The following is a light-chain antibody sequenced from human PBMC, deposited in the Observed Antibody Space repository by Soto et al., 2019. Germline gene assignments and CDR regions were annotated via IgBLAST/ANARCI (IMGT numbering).Light chain of an antibody. J-gene: IGLJ1*01. Sequence: QSVLTQPASVSGSPGQSITIACTGINTDVENYNFVSWYQQHPGKAPKLMIYEDYKRPSGVSNRFSGSKSGNTASLTISGLQTEDEADYYCCSYTSGSTLVFGTGTKVTVL. CDR2: EDY. CDR3: CSYTSGSTLV. CDR1: NTDVENYNF. V-gene: IGLV2-14*02.